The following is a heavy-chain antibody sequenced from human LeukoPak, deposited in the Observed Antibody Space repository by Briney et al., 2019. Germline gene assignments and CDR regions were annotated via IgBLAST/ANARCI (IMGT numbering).Heavy chain of an antibody. CDR1: GYTLTSYR. J-gene: IGHJ4*02. Sequence: ASLKVSSKTSGYTLTSYRIRWVRHTPGQRRVWRGWISAYNCKTNYAQKLHGTVTMITDTSTSTASTELRSLRSHDTAVYYCARAVITFGGVIVYFDYWGQGTLVSVSS. CDR2: ISAYNCKT. V-gene: IGHV1-18*01. D-gene: IGHD3-16*02. CDR3: ARAVITFGGVIVYFDY.